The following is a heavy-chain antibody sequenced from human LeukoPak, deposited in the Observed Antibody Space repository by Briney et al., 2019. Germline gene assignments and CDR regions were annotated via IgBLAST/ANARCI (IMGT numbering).Heavy chain of an antibody. D-gene: IGHD6-13*01. Sequence: ASVKVSCKASGYTFTSYGISWVRQAPGQGLEWMGWISAYNGNTNYAQKLQGRVTMTTDTSTSTAYMELRSLRSDDTAVYYCARDSGGGIAALDGYWGQGTLVTVSS. J-gene: IGHJ4*02. CDR3: ARDSGGGIAALDGY. V-gene: IGHV1-18*01. CDR2: ISAYNGNT. CDR1: GYTFTSYG.